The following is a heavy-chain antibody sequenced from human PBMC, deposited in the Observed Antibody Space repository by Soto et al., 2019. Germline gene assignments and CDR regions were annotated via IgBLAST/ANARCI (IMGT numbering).Heavy chain of an antibody. V-gene: IGHV3-23*01. J-gene: IGHJ6*04. CDR3: ANDPVSRSSTTRSV. CDR2: ISGSGGST. Sequence: GGSLRLSCAASGFTFSSYAMSWVRQAPGKGLEWVSAISGSGGSTYYADSVKGRFTISRDNSKNTLYLQMNSLRAEDTAVYYCANDPVSRSSTTRSVWGKGTTVTVSS. D-gene: IGHD2-2*01. CDR1: GFTFSSYA.